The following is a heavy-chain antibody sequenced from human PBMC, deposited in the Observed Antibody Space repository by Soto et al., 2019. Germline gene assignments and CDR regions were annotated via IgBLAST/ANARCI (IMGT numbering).Heavy chain of an antibody. CDR1: GGSISSNNW. V-gene: IGHV4-4*02. CDR2: TSHDGVT. J-gene: IGHJ4*02. D-gene: IGHD6-13*01. CDR3: ARAGRSSSWLKAFDY. Sequence: SETLSLTCAVSGGSISSNNWWSWVRQSPGKGLEWIGETSHDGVTNYNPSLEGRVTISIDTSKNQFSLKLSSVTAADTAVYYCARAGRSSSWLKAFDYWGQGTLVTVSS.